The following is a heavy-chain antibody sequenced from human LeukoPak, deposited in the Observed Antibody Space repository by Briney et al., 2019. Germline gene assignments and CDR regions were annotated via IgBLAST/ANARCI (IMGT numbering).Heavy chain of an antibody. J-gene: IGHJ4*02. Sequence: ASVKVSCKASGYTFTGYYMHWVRQAPGQGLEWMGWINPNSGGTNYAQKFQGRVTMTRDTSISTAYMELSRLRSDDTAVYYCARDSEEYSYGSDYWGQGTLVTVSS. CDR1: GYTFTGYY. CDR3: ARDSEEYSYGSDY. D-gene: IGHD5-18*01. V-gene: IGHV1-2*02. CDR2: INPNSGGT.